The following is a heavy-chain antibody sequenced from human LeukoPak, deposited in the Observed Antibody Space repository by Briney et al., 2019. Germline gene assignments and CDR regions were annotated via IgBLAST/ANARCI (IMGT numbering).Heavy chain of an antibody. J-gene: IGHJ6*03. CDR2: IYYSGST. CDR1: GGSISTGSYY. Sequence: SQTLSLTCTVSGGSISTGSYYWGWIRQPPGKGLEWIGSIYYSGSTYYNPSLKSRVTISVDTSKNQFSLKLSSVTAADTAVYYCAREGLDSSSSRYMDVWGKGTTVTVSS. D-gene: IGHD6-6*01. V-gene: IGHV4-39*07. CDR3: AREGLDSSSSRYMDV.